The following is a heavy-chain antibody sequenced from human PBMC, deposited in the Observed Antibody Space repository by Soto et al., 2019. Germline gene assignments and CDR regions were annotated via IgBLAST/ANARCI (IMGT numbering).Heavy chain of an antibody. V-gene: IGHV3-9*01. CDR1: GFTFDDYA. D-gene: IGHD3-22*01. CDR3: AASRAHDSSDYSGCPHGMAV. J-gene: IGHJ6*02. Sequence: EVQLVESGGDLVQPGRSLRLSCAASGFTFDDYAVHWVRQVPGKGLQWVAGLRWNGVTIGYAASVKGRFTISRDNAKKSFYSQMSGLRPDDTALYYCAASRAHDSSDYSGCPHGMAVWGRGTTVTVS. CDR2: LRWNGVTI.